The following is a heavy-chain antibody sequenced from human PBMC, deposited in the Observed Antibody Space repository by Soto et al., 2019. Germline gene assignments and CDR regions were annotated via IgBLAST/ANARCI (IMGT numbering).Heavy chain of an antibody. V-gene: IGHV1-69*01. J-gene: IGHJ4*02. Sequence: QVHLVQSGPEVKQSGSSVRVSCTASGGTFSNDAISWVRQAPGQGLEWLGRIIPFFGTPDYSQTFRGRLTITADESTGTPYMDLRRLRSDDTAVYYCAREVVTETTLGYFDYWGQGTLVTVAS. CDR3: AREVVTETTLGYFDY. D-gene: IGHD2-21*02. CDR2: IIPFFGTP. CDR1: GGTFSNDA.